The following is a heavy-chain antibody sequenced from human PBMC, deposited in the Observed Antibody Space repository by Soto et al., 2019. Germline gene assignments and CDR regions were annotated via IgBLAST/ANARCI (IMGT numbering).Heavy chain of an antibody. Sequence: GESLKISCKGSGYSFTSYWIGWVRQMPGKGLEWMGIIYPGDSDTRYSPSFQGQVTISADKSISTAYLQWSSLKASDTAMYYCARYLDTAQRQGYYGMDVWGQGTTVTVSS. V-gene: IGHV5-51*01. J-gene: IGHJ6*02. CDR1: GYSFTSYW. CDR2: IYPGDSDT. CDR3: ARYLDTAQRQGYYGMDV. D-gene: IGHD5-18*01.